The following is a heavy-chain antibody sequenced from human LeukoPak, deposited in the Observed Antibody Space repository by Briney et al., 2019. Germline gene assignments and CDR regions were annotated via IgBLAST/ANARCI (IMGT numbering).Heavy chain of an antibody. Sequence: SETLSLTCSVAGDSISSSSSYWAWIRQPPGKGLEWIGRIYTSGSTNYNPSLKSRVTMSVDTSKNQFSLKLSSVTAADTAVYYCARGGGYYSPPYYYYYMDVWGKGTTVTISS. CDR3: ARGGGYYSPPYYYYYMDV. D-gene: IGHD3-22*01. J-gene: IGHJ6*03. V-gene: IGHV4-61*05. CDR2: IYTSGST. CDR1: GDSISSSSSY.